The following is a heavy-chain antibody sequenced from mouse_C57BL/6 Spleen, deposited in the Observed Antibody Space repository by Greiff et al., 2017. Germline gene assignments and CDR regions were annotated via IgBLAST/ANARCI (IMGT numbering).Heavy chain of an antibody. CDR2: IDPSDSYT. V-gene: IGHV1-59*01. CDR3: ARGLLRGAMDY. Sequence: QVQLQQPGAELVRPGTSVKLSCKASGYTFTSYWMHWVKQRPGQGLEWIGVIDPSDSYTNYNQKFKGKATLTVDTSSSTAYMQRSSLTSEDSAVYYCARGLLRGAMDYWGQGTSVTVSS. J-gene: IGHJ4*01. D-gene: IGHD2-3*01. CDR1: GYTFTSYW.